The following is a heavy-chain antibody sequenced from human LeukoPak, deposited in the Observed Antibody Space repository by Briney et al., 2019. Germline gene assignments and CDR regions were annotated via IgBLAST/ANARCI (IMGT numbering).Heavy chain of an antibody. D-gene: IGHD6-19*01. J-gene: IGHJ4*02. CDR3: TRESLPAVAGD. CDR2: ISGDGVTT. Sequence: GGSLRLSCAASGFTFRSHAMSWVRQAPGKGLEWVSAISGDGVTTYYADSVKGRFTISRDNSKNTLCLQMDSLRADDTAVYFCTRESLPAVAGDWGEGILVTVSS. CDR1: GFTFRSHA. V-gene: IGHV3-23*01.